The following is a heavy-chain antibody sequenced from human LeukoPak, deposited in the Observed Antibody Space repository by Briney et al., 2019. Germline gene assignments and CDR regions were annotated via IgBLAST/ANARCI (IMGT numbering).Heavy chain of an antibody. CDR2: INLDGSER. V-gene: IGHV3-7*01. CDR1: GFTFSSYA. J-gene: IGHJ4*02. D-gene: IGHD6-13*01. Sequence: GGSMRLSCVGSGFTFSSYAMNWVRQAPGKGLEWVANINLDGSERFYVDFVKGRFTISRDNADNSMYLQMNSLRAEDTAVYYCGRVIAGAIDYWGQGTLVTVSS. CDR3: GRVIAGAIDY.